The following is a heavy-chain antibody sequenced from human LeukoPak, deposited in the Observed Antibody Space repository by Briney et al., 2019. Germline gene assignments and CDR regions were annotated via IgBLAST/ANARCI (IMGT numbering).Heavy chain of an antibody. CDR3: AKDQDYYDSSGYDY. V-gene: IGHV3-23*01. CDR2: ISGSGGST. Sequence: GSLRLSCAASGFTFSSYAMSWVRQAPGKGLEWVSAISGSGGSTYYADSVKGRFTISRDNSKNTLYLQMNSLRAEDTAVYYCAKDQDYYDSSGYDYWGQGTLVTVSS. CDR1: GFTFSSYA. D-gene: IGHD3-22*01. J-gene: IGHJ4*02.